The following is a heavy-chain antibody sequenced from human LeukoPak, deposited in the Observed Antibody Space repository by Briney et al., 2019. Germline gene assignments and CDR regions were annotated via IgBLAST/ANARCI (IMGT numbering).Heavy chain of an antibody. J-gene: IGHJ4*02. CDR2: IGGGGDT. D-gene: IGHD3-10*01. V-gene: IGHV3-23*01. CDR1: GFTFSTNA. CDR3: AKGRGSTLGAWHFDF. Sequence: GGSLRLSCAASGFTFSTNAMTWVRQAPGKGLEWVSTIGGGGDTFYADSVRGRFAISRDNSKNTLYLQMNSLRGEDTAIYYCAKGRGSTLGAWHFDFWGQGTLVTASS.